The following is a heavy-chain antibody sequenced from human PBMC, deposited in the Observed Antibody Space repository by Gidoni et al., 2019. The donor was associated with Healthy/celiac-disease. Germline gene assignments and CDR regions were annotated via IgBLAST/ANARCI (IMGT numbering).Heavy chain of an antibody. CDR1: GYSFPIYW. CDR3: ARRVYCSSTSCYGFYYFDY. V-gene: IGHV5-51*01. D-gene: IGHD2-2*01. J-gene: IGHJ4*02. CDR2: IYPGESDT. Sequence: EVQLVQSGAEVKKPGESLKTSCKGSGYSFPIYWIGWVRQMPGNGLEWMGIIYPGESDTRYSPSVQGQVTISADESISTAYLQWSSLKASDTAMYYCARRVYCSSTSCYGFYYFDYWGQGTLVTVSS.